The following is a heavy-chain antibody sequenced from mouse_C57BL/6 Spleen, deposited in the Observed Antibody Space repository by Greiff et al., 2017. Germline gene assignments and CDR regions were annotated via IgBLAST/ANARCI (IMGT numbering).Heavy chain of an antibody. V-gene: IGHV1-61*01. Sequence: QVQLQQPGAELVRPGSSVKLSCKASGYTFTSYWMDWVKQRPGQGLEWIGNIDPSDSDTHYNQKFKDKATMTVDKSSSTAYMQLSSLTSEDAAVYYGTGRDLGWCLDVWGKGTTLTVSS. J-gene: IGHJ1*03. D-gene: IGHD3-3*01. CDR1: GYTFTSYW. CDR2: IDPSDSDT. CDR3: TGRDLGWCLDV.